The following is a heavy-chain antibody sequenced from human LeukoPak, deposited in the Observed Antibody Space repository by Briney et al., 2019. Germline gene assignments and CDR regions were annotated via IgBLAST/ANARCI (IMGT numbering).Heavy chain of an antibody. V-gene: IGHV1-46*01. Sequence: GASVKVSCTASGYTFTSYYMHWVRQAPGQGLEWMGIINPSGGSTSYAQKFQGRVTMTRDTSTSTVYMELSSLRSEDTAVYYCARDGSSITMVRGVIDYWGQGTLVTVSS. D-gene: IGHD3-10*01. CDR1: GYTFTSYY. CDR3: ARDGSSITMVRGVIDY. CDR2: INPSGGST. J-gene: IGHJ4*02.